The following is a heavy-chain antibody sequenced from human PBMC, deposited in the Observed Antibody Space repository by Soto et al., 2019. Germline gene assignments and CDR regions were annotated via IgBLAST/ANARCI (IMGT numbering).Heavy chain of an antibody. CDR2: IFPSDSDT. CDR1: GYRFTSYW. CDR3: ARKDKSGYFNWFDP. V-gene: IGHV5-51*01. J-gene: IGHJ5*02. Sequence: ESLKISCRTSGYRFTSYWIAWVRQMPGKGLEWMGIIFPSDSDTRYSPSFQGQVTISADRSTSTVFLQWASLKASDTAVYFCARKDKSGYFNWFDPWGQGTLVTVSS. D-gene: IGHD3-22*01.